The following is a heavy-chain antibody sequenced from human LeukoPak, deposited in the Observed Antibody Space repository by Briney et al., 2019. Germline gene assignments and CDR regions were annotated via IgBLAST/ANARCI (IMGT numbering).Heavy chain of an antibody. V-gene: IGHV3-23*01. J-gene: IGHJ5*02. CDR1: GFTFSSYA. CDR3: AKDSDGYYAENWFDP. D-gene: IGHD3-22*01. CDR2: ISGSGGST. Sequence: GGSLRLSCAASGFTFSSYAMSWVRQAPGKGLEWVSAISGSGGSTYYADSVKGRFTISRDNSKNTLYLQMNSLRVEDTAVYYCAKDSDGYYAENWFDPWGQGTLVTVSS.